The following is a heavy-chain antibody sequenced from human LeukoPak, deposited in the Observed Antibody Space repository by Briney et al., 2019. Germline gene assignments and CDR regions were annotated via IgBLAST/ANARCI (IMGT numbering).Heavy chain of an antibody. D-gene: IGHD2-15*01. CDR3: AKGMPATPLDY. CDR2: IQYDGNDK. CDR1: GFTFIGYG. V-gene: IGHV3-30*02. J-gene: IGHJ4*02. Sequence: GGSLRLSCAASGFTFIGYGMHWVSQAPGKGLEWVAFIQYDGNDKYYADSVKGRFTISRDNSKNTLYLQMNSLRAEDTAVYYCAKGMPATPLDYWGQGTLVTVSS.